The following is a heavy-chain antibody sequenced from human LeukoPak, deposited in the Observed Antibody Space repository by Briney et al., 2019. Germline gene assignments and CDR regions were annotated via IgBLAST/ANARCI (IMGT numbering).Heavy chain of an antibody. CDR1: GFTFSDYY. CDR3: ARSLHYDILTGSGMDV. CDR2: ISSSGSTI. J-gene: IGHJ6*02. D-gene: IGHD3-9*01. Sequence: GESLRLSCAASGFTFSDYYMSWIRQAPGKGLEWVSYISSSGSTIYYADSVKGRFTISRDNAKNSLYLQMNSLRAEDTAVYYCARSLHYDILTGSGMDVWGQGTTVTVSS. V-gene: IGHV3-11*01.